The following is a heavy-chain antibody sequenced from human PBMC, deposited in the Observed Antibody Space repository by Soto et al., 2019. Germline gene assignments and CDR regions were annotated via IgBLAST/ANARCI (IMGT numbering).Heavy chain of an antibody. V-gene: IGHV5-51*01. CDR3: VFFNGPATTKNGTHA. J-gene: IGHJ6*02. CDR1: GYSFTSYW. CDR2: IYPGDSDT. Sequence: PGESLKISCKGSGYSFTSYWIGWVRQMPGKGLEWMGIIYPGDSDTRYSPSFQGQVTISADKSISTAYLQWSSLKASDTAMYYCVFFNGPATTKNGTHAWDQGTTVTVYS. D-gene: IGHD2-8*01.